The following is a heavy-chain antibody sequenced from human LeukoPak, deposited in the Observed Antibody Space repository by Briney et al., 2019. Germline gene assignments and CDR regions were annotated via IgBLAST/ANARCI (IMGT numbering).Heavy chain of an antibody. V-gene: IGHV3-23*01. D-gene: IGHD3-10*01. Sequence: PGGSLRPSCAASGFTFSSYAMSWVRQAPGKGLEWVSAISGSGGSTYYADSVKGRFTISRDNSKNTLYLQMNSLRAEDTAVYYCAKGLVRGVIITHYFDYWGQGTLVTVSS. CDR1: GFTFSSYA. CDR2: ISGSGGST. J-gene: IGHJ4*02. CDR3: AKGLVRGVIITHYFDY.